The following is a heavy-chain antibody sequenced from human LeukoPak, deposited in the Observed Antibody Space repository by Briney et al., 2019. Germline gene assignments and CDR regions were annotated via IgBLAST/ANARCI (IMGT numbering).Heavy chain of an antibody. CDR2: IYPGDSDT. V-gene: IGHV5-51*01. J-gene: IGHJ4*02. Sequence: GESLKISCQGSGYSFTSYWIGWVREMPGKGLEWMGIIYPGDSDTRYSPSFQGQVTISADKSISTAYPQWSSLKASDTAMYFCAKSRSTYHFDYWGQGTLVTVSS. CDR3: AKSRSTYHFDY. D-gene: IGHD2-2*01. CDR1: GYSFTSYW.